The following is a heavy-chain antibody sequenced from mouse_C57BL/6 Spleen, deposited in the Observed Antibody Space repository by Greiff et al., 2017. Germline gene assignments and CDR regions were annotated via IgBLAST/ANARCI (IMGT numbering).Heavy chain of an antibody. Sequence: EVMLVESEGGLVQPGSSMKLSCTASGFTFSDYYMAWVRQVPEKGLEWVANINYDGSSTYYLDSLKSRFIISRDNAKNILYLQMSRLKSEDTATYYCSRYDYDVVDYWGQGTTLTVSS. CDR1: GFTFSDYY. D-gene: IGHD2-4*01. V-gene: IGHV5-16*01. J-gene: IGHJ2*01. CDR2: INYDGSST. CDR3: SRYDYDVVDY.